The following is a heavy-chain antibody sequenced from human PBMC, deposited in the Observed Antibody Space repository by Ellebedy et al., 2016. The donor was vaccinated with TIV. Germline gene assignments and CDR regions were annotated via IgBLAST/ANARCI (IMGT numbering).Heavy chain of an antibody. CDR2: IFGGGNT. CDR1: GFTVSDSY. CDR3: ARDDMVD. J-gene: IGHJ4*02. D-gene: IGHD2-15*01. Sequence: PGGSLRLSCAASGFTVSDSYMVWVRQTPGKGLEWVSSIFGGGNTYYADSVKGRFTISRDSSKNTLYLQMNSLRVEDTALYYCARDDMVDWGQGSLVTVSS. V-gene: IGHV3-53*01.